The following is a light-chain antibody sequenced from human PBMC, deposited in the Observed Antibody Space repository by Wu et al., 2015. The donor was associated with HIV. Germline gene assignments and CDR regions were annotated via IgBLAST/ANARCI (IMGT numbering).Light chain of an antibody. CDR2: AAS. Sequence: DIQMTQSPSSLSASVGDRVTITCRASQSISSYLNWYHQKPGKAPDLLIFAASSLQSGVPSRFSGSGSGTDFTLTIRRLQPEDFATYYCQQSYSTPFTFGGGTKVEIK. V-gene: IGKV1-39*01. CDR1: QSISSY. J-gene: IGKJ4*01. CDR3: QQSYSTPFT.